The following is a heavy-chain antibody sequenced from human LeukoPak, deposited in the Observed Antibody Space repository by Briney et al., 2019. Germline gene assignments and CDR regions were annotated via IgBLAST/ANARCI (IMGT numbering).Heavy chain of an antibody. CDR2: IISNGGST. Sequence: GGSLRLSCSASGFTFSRYALHWVRQAPGKGLEYVSGIISNGGSTNYADSVKGRFTISRDNSENTLYLQMSSLRPEDTAVYYCVKENGRYPEPYYFDYWGQGTLVTVSS. CDR1: GFTFSRYA. D-gene: IGHD3-9*01. CDR3: VKENGRYPEPYYFDY. V-gene: IGHV3-64D*06. J-gene: IGHJ4*02.